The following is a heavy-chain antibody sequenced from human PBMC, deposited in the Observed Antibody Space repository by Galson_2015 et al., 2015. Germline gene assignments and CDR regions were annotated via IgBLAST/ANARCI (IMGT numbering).Heavy chain of an antibody. V-gene: IGHV3-23*01. Sequence: SLRLSCAASGFTFSSYAMSWVRQAPGKGLEWVSAISGSGGSIYYADSVKGRFTISRDNSKNTLYLQMNSLRTEDTAIYYCTTGLMSMASTCYFAYWGQGTLVTVSS. CDR2: ISGSGGSI. J-gene: IGHJ4*02. CDR1: GFTFSSYA. CDR3: TTGLMSMASTCYFAY. D-gene: IGHD5-24*01.